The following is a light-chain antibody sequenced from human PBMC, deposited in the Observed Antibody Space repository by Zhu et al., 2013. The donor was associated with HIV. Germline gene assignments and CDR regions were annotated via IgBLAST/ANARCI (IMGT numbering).Light chain of an antibody. CDR2: SVS. V-gene: IGKV3-15*01. CDR1: QSVDNN. CDR3: QQYNNWLFT. Sequence: DIVLTQSPGTLSLSPGERATLSCRASQSVDNNFLAWYQHKPGQAPRLLMYSVSARATNIPARFSGSGSGTDFTLTISYLQSEDFAIYYCQQYNNWLFTFGQGTRLE. J-gene: IGKJ5*01.